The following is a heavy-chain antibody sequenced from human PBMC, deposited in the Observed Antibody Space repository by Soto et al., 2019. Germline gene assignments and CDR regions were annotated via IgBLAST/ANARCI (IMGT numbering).Heavy chain of an antibody. CDR3: AKVTHEKWGLGVGDYGMDV. V-gene: IGHV3-23*01. J-gene: IGHJ6*02. Sequence: GGSLRLSYAASGFTFRSYAMSWVRQATGKGLEWVSAISGSGGSTYYADSVKGRFTISRDNSKNTLYLQMNSLKAEDTAGYYCAKVTHEKWGLGVGDYGMDVWGQGTTVTVSS. CDR2: ISGSGGST. CDR1: GFTFRSYA. D-gene: IGHD1-26*01.